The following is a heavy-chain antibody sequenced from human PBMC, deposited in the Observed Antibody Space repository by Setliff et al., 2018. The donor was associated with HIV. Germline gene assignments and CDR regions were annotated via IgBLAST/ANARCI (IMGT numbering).Heavy chain of an antibody. CDR1: GGSISGHY. CDR2: IYSSGST. Sequence: PSETLSLTCTVSGGSISGHYWSWIRQPPGRGLEWIGYIYSSGSTNFNPPLQSRVTISVDTSKNQFSLKLSSVTAADTAIYYCAREKTTLVRGVIIFQIFDYWGQGKLVTVSS. CDR3: AREKTTLVRGVIIFQIFDY. D-gene: IGHD3-10*01. J-gene: IGHJ4*02. V-gene: IGHV4-4*09.